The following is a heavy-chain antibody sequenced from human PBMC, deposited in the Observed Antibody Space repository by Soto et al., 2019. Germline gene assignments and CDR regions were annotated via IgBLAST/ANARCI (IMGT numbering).Heavy chain of an antibody. Sequence: GGSLRLSCVASGFTFDDYAMHWVRHAPGKGLEWVSGITWSDGTRDYADSVKGRFTISRDNAKNSVYLQMDSLRVEDTALYYCIGGRQGRVQLCGRGTLCIGSS. CDR3: IGGRQGRVQL. CDR1: GFTFDDYA. CDR2: ITWSDGTR. J-gene: IGHJ1*01. D-gene: IGHD3-16*01. V-gene: IGHV3-9*01.